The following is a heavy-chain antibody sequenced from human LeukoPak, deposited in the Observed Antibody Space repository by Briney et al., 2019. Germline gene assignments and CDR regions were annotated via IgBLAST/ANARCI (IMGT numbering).Heavy chain of an antibody. CDR1: GFTFSSYA. CDR2: ISGSGGST. CDR3: ARCEGSGGSCYSRRTYYYGMDV. D-gene: IGHD2-15*01. J-gene: IGHJ6*02. Sequence: GGSLRLSCAASGFTFSSYAMSWVRQAPGKGLEWVSAISGSGGSTYYADSVKGRFTISRDNSKNTLYLQMNSLRAEDTAVYYCARCEGSGGSCYSRRTYYYGMDVWGQGTTVTVSS. V-gene: IGHV3-23*01.